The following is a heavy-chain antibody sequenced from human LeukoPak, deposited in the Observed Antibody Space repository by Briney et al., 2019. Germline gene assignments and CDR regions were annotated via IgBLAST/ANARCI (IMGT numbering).Heavy chain of an antibody. V-gene: IGHV4-34*03. CDR3: RLDSIDYYSFDY. CDR2: INHSGST. CDR1: GGSFSGYY. J-gene: IGHJ4*02. Sequence: SETLSLTCAVYGGSFSGYYWSWIRQPPGKGLEWIREINHSGSTNYNPSLKSRVTISVDTSKNQFSLRLSSVTAADTAVYYCRLDSIDYYSFDYWGRGILVTVSS. D-gene: IGHD3-22*01.